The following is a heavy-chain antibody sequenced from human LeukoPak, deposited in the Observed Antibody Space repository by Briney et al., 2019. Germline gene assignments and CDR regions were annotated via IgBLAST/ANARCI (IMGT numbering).Heavy chain of an antibody. D-gene: IGHD3-3*01. CDR2: TYYRSKWYN. CDR3: ARGFVERTTFYYYYMDV. Sequence: SQTLSLTCPISGDSVSSNSAAWNWIRQSPSRGLEWLGRTYYRSKWYNDYAVSVKSRITINTDTSKNQFSLQLNCVTPEDTAVYYCARGFVERTTFYYYYMDVWGKGTTVTVSS. V-gene: IGHV6-1*01. CDR1: GDSVSSNSAA. J-gene: IGHJ6*03.